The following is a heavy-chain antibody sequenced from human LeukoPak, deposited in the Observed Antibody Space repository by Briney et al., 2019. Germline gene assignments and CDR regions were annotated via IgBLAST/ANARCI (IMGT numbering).Heavy chain of an antibody. CDR1: GDSISSNNW. CDR2: IYHSGST. D-gene: IGHD3-22*01. Sequence: SETLSLTCAVSGDSISSNNWWSWVRQPPGKGLEWIGKIYHSGSTNYNPSLKSRVTISLDRSKNQFSLKLSSVTAADTAVYYCARETLEEYYYDSSGYYYSFDYWGQGTLVTVSS. V-gene: IGHV4-4*02. J-gene: IGHJ4*02. CDR3: ARETLEEYYYDSSGYYYSFDY.